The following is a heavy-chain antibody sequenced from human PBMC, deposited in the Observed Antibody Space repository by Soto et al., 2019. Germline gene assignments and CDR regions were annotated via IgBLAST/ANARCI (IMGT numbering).Heavy chain of an antibody. Sequence: QVQLVQSGAEVKKPGASVKVSCKASGYTFTSYGVSWVRQAPGQGLEWMGWISGYKGNTNYAQKVQGRVTMTTDTPTSTAYMELRSLRSDETAVYYCARGGRHDSSGYYLPFSGMDFWGQGTTVTVSS. V-gene: IGHV1-18*01. D-gene: IGHD3-22*01. CDR1: GYTFTSYG. CDR3: ARGGRHDSSGYYLPFSGMDF. CDR2: ISGYKGNT. J-gene: IGHJ6*02.